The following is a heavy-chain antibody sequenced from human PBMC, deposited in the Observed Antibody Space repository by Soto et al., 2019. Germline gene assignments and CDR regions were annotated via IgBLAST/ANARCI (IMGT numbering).Heavy chain of an antibody. CDR2: IYWDDNK. CDR1: GFSLSTSGVG. CDR3: AHNRISGSSTFMAAEKRYEDF. V-gene: IGHV2-5*02. Sequence: SGPTLVNPTQTLALTCTFSGFSLSTSGVGVGWIRQPPGKALEWLALIYWDDNKLYSPSLRKRLTITKDTSNNQVVLTMTNMDPVYTATYFCAHNRISGSSTFMAAEKRYEDFWGQGTLVTVSS. D-gene: IGHD3-10*01. J-gene: IGHJ4*02.